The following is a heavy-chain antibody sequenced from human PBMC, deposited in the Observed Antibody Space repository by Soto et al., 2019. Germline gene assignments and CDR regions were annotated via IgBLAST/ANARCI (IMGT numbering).Heavy chain of an antibody. CDR2: FDPEDGET. Sequence: ASVKVSCKVSGYTLTELSMHWVRQAPGKGLEWMGGFDPEDGETIYAQKFQGRVTMTTDTSTNTAYMELSSLRSDDTAVYYCARAGYDSSGYYFYYWGQGTLVTVSS. CDR1: GYTLTELS. CDR3: ARAGYDSSGYYFYY. V-gene: IGHV1-24*01. J-gene: IGHJ4*02. D-gene: IGHD3-22*01.